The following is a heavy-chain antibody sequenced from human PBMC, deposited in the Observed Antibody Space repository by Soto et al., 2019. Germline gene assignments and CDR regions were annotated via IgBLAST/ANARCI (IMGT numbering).Heavy chain of an antibody. CDR3: ARQGEQYQPLFHFFDY. J-gene: IGHJ4*02. CDR2: INSVGSTT. V-gene: IGHV3-48*03. Sequence: LRLSCAASGFTFSTYEMNWVRQAPGKGLEWVSYINSVGSTTYYADSVKGRFTISRDNAKNSLYLQMDSLRAEDTAIYYCARQGEQYQPLFHFFDYWGQGALVTVSS. D-gene: IGHD2-2*01. CDR1: GFTFSTYE.